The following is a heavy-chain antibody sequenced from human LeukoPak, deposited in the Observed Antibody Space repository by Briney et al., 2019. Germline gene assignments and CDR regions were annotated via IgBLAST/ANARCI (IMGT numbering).Heavy chain of an antibody. CDR2: IWYDGSNK. CDR1: GFTISSYG. CDR3: AREVNIVTKWGLAPDY. Sequence: GGSLRLSCAASGFTISSYGMHWVRQAPGKGLEWVAVIWYDGSNKYYADSVKGRFTISRDNSKNTLYLQMNSLRAEDTAVYYCAREVNIVTKWGLAPDYWGQGTLVTVSS. V-gene: IGHV3-33*01. J-gene: IGHJ4*02. D-gene: IGHD5-12*01.